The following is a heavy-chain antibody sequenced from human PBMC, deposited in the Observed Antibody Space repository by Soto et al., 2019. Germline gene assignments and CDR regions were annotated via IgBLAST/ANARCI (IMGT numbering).Heavy chain of an antibody. J-gene: IGHJ4*02. CDR1: GFTFSSYA. CDR2: ISGSGVST. D-gene: IGHD3-22*01. CDR3: AKIPGMYYYDSSGYYHSDY. V-gene: IGHV3-23*01. Sequence: PGGSLRLSCAASGFTFSSYAMSWVRQAPGKGLEWVSAISGSGVSTYYADSVKGRFTISRDNSKNTLYLQMNSLRAEDTAAYYCAKIPGMYYYDSSGYYHSDYWGQGTLVTGSS.